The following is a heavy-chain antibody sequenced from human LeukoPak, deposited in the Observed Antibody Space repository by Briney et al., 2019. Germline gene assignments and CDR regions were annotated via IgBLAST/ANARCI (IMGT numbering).Heavy chain of an antibody. CDR1: GGTFSSYA. V-gene: IGHV1-69*04. CDR3: ARVVFGRSGGYGMDV. D-gene: IGHD3-3*01. Sequence: ASVKVSCKASGGTFSSYAISWVRQAPGQGLEWMGRIIPILGIANYAQKFQGRVTITADKSTSTAYMELSSLRSEDTAVYYCARVVFGRSGGYGMDVWGQGTTVTVSS. CDR2: IIPILGIA. J-gene: IGHJ6*02.